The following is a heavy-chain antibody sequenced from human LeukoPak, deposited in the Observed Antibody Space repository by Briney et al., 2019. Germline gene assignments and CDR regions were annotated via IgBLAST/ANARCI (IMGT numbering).Heavy chain of an antibody. J-gene: IGHJ4*02. V-gene: IGHV3-53*01. CDR1: GFTVSSNY. D-gene: IGHD6-25*01. Sequence: PGGSLRLSCAASGFTVSSNYMSWVRQAPGKGLEWVSIIYIGGITYYADSVKGRLTISRDSSKNTLYLQMNSLRAEDTAVYYCARDLSNGFDYWGQGTLVTVSS. CDR3: ARDLSNGFDY. CDR2: IYIGGIT.